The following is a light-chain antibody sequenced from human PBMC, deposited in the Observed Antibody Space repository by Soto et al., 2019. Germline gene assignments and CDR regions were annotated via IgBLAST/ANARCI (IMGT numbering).Light chain of an antibody. CDR2: EVT. V-gene: IGLV2-14*01. CDR3: SSKRDSSTLFV. Sequence: QSVLTQPASVSGSPGQSITISYTGTSSDVGAYNYVSWYQHHPGKVPKLLIYEVTNRPSGVSDRFSGSKSGNTASLTISGLQAEDEADYYCSSKRDSSTLFVFGTGTKV. J-gene: IGLJ1*01. CDR1: SSDVGAYNY.